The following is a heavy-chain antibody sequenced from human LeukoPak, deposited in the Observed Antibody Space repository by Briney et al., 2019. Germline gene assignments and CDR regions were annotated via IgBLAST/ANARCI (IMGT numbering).Heavy chain of an antibody. CDR2: ISPDGSEK. CDR3: ARYYDPPVGDAFDI. D-gene: IGHD3-16*01. V-gene: IGHV3-7*01. CDR1: GFRFGSEW. J-gene: IGHJ3*02. Sequence: GGSLRLSCAASGFRFGSEWMSWVRQSPEKGLEWVANISPDGSEKYYVDSVRGRFTISRDNGKNSLYLQLNSLRADDMAVYFCARYYDPPVGDAFDIWGQGTLVTVSS.